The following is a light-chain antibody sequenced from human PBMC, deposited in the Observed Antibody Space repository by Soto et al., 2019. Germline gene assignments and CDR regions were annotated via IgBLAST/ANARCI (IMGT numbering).Light chain of an antibody. CDR3: QQTYNPPYT. CDR1: QSVSSN. V-gene: IGKV3-15*01. J-gene: IGKJ2*01. CDR2: GAS. Sequence: EIVMTQSPATLSVSPGERATLSCRASQSVSSNLAWYQQKPGQAPRLLIYGASTRATGIPARFSGSGSGTEFTLTISSLQPEDFATYYCQQTYNPPYTFGQGTRLEIK.